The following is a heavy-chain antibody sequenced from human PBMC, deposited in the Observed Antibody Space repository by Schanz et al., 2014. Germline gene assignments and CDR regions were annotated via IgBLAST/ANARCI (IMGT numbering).Heavy chain of an antibody. D-gene: IGHD3-22*01. Sequence: VQLVESGGGMVQPGRSLRLSCAASGFTFSRLGMNWVRQAPGKGLEWVSYISSSSSTIYYADSVKGRFTISRDNAKNSLYLQMNSLRDEDTAVYYCAKDLPSDYYIAYWGQGTLVTVSS. CDR3: AKDLPSDYYIAY. J-gene: IGHJ4*02. CDR2: ISSSSSTI. CDR1: GFTFSRLG. V-gene: IGHV3-48*02.